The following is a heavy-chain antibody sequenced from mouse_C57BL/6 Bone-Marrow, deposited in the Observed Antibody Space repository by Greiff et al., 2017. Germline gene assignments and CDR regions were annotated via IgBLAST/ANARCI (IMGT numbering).Heavy chain of an antibody. V-gene: IGHV1-69*02. D-gene: IGHD1-1*01. CDR2: IYPSDSYT. CDR3: TRYTTVVAEDWYFDV. CDR1: GYTFTSYW. Sequence: QQPGAELVRPGASVKLSCKASGYTFTSYWINWVKQRPGQGLEWIGNIYPSDSYTNYNQKFKDKATLTVDKSSSTAYMQLSSPTSEDSAVYYCTRYTTVVAEDWYFDVWGAGTTVTVSS. J-gene: IGHJ1*01.